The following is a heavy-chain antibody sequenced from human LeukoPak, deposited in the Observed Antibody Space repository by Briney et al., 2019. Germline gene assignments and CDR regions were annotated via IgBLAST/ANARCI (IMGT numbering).Heavy chain of an antibody. CDR3: ARGGLILRYFVDYYYYYYMDV. Sequence: GASVKVSCKASGYIFIGYYMHWVRQAPGKGLEWMGRINPNSGGTKYAQKFQGRVTMTRDTSISTAYMELSRLRSDDTAVYYCARGGLILRYFVDYYYYYYMDVWGKGTTVTVSS. V-gene: IGHV1-2*06. J-gene: IGHJ6*03. CDR2: INPNSGGT. D-gene: IGHD3-9*01. CDR1: GYIFIGYY.